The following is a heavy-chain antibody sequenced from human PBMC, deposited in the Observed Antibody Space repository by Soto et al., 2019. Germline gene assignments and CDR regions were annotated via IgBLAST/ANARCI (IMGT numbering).Heavy chain of an antibody. J-gene: IGHJ6*03. V-gene: IGHV6-1*01. CDR3: ARDLMSLGGPIRYYYYYIDV. D-gene: IGHD3-16*01. CDR1: GDSVSSNSAA. CDR2: TYYRSKWYN. Sequence: QVQLQQSGPGLVKPSQTLSLTCAISGDSVSSNSAAWNWIRQSPSRGLEWLGRTYYRSKWYNDYAVTVKSRITINPDTSKNQFSLQLNSVTPEDTAVYYCARDLMSLGGPIRYYYYYIDVWGKGTTVTVSS.